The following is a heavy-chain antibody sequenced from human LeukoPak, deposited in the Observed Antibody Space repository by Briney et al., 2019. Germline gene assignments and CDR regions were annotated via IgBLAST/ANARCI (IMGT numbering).Heavy chain of an antibody. V-gene: IGHV4-59*02. D-gene: IGHD2-2*01. CDR2: IYHTGST. CDR1: GGSVSDYY. Sequence: SETLSLTCTISGGSVSDYYWSWIRQSPGKGLEWIGYIYHTGSTSYSPSLKSRVTISADTSQNQFSLKLSSVTAADTAVYYCARNLRGYCSSTSCITGFDPWGQGTLVTVSS. J-gene: IGHJ5*02. CDR3: ARNLRGYCSSTSCITGFDP.